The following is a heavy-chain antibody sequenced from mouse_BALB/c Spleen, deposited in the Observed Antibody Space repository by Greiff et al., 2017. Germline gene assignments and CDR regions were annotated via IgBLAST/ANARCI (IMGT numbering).Heavy chain of an antibody. CDR3: ARSHYYGYAMDY. D-gene: IGHD1-2*01. V-gene: IGHV1-82*01. J-gene: IGHJ4*01. CDR2: IYPGDGDT. CDR1: GYAFSSSW. Sequence: QVQLQQSGPELVKPGASVKISCKASGYAFSSSWMNWVKQRPGQGLEWIGRIYPGDGDTNYNGKFKGKATLTADKSSSTAYMQLSSLTSVDSAVYFCARSHYYGYAMDYWGQGTSVTVSS.